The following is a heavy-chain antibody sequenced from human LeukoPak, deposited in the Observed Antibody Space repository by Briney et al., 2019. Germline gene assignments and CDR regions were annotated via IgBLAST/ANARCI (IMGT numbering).Heavy chain of an antibody. V-gene: IGHV1-8*03. CDR2: MNPNSGNT. Sequence: ASVKVSCKASGHTFTSYGINWVRQATGQGLEWMGWMNPNSGNTGYAQKFQGRVTITRNTSISTAYMELSSLRPEDTAVYYCARGGRANYYDSSGPTEFFFDYWGQGTLVTVSS. J-gene: IGHJ4*02. CDR1: GHTFTSYG. CDR3: ARGGRANYYDSSGPTEFFFDY. D-gene: IGHD3-22*01.